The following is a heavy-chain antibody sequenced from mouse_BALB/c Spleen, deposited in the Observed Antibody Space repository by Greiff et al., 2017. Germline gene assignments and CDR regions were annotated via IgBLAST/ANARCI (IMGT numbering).Heavy chain of an antibody. CDR3: AKNRDDYDGAWFAY. CDR1: GFSLTSYG. D-gene: IGHD2-4*01. J-gene: IGHJ3*01. V-gene: IGHV2-5-1*01. CDR2: IWRGGST. Sequence: QVQLKESGPSLVQPSQSLSITCTVSGFSLTSYGVHWVRQSPGKGLEWLGVIWRGGSTDYNAAFMSRLSITKDNSKSQVFFKMNSLQADDTAIYYCAKNRDDYDGAWFAYWGQGTLVTVSA.